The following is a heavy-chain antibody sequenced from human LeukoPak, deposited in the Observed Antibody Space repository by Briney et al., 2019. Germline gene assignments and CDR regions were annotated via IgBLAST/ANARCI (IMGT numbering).Heavy chain of an antibody. D-gene: IGHD2-8*01. CDR2: IHPGDSDT. Sequence: HGESLKISCKGSGYSFTNYWIGWVRQMPGKGLEWMGIIHPGDSDTRYSPTFQGQVTISIDKSISTAYLQWNSLKASDTAMYYCARSPFYYFDYGGQGTLVSVPS. CDR1: GYSFTNYW. V-gene: IGHV5-51*01. J-gene: IGHJ4*02. CDR3: ARSPFYYFDY.